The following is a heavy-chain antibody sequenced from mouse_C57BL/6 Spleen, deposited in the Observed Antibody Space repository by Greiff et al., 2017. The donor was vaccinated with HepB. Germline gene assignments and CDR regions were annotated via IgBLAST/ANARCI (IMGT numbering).Heavy chain of an antibody. V-gene: IGHV1-76*01. CDR3: ARGGLRRTPFYYAMDY. Sequence: QVQLKESGAELVRPGASVKLSCKASGYTFTDYYINWVKQRPGQGLEWIARIYPGSGNTYYNEKFKGKATLTAAKSSSTAYMQLSSLTSEDSAVYFCARGGLRRTPFYYAMDYWGQGTSVTVSS. J-gene: IGHJ4*01. D-gene: IGHD2-4*01. CDR2: IYPGSGNT. CDR1: GYTFTDYY.